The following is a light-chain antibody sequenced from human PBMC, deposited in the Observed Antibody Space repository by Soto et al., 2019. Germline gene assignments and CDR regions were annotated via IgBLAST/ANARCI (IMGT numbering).Light chain of an antibody. V-gene: IGLV2-14*01. Sequence: QYVLTQPASVSGSPGQTITISCTGTSSDVGRYNTVSWYQHHPGKAPKLIIYEVTHRPAGISDRFSASKSGNTASLTISGLQAEDEADYYCNSLRVNHLCVFGSGTKVTVL. CDR2: EVT. CDR1: SSDVGRYNT. J-gene: IGLJ1*01. CDR3: NSLRVNHLCV.